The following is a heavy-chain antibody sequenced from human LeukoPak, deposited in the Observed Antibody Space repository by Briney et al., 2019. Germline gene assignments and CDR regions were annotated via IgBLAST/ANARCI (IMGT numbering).Heavy chain of an antibody. J-gene: IGHJ4*02. D-gene: IGHD3-3*01. CDR2: IWYDGSNK. CDR1: GFTFSSYG. Sequence: PGGSLRLSCAASGFTFSSYGMHWVRQAPGKGLEWVAVIWYDGSNKYYADSVKGRFTISRDNSKNTLYLQMNSLRAEDTAVYYCAKDRHPDCGIFAGSSLDYWGQGTLVTVSS. CDR3: AKDRHPDCGIFAGSSLDY. V-gene: IGHV3-33*06.